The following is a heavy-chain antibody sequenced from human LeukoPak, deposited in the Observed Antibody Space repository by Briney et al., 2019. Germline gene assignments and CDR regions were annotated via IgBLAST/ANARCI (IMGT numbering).Heavy chain of an antibody. CDR3: ARDIVSYCGGDCYFDY. CDR2: ISYDGSNK. D-gene: IGHD2-21*02. V-gene: IGHV3-30-3*01. CDR1: GFTVSSNY. Sequence: GGSLRLSCAASGFTVSSNYMSWVRQAPCKGLEWVALISYDGSNKYYADSVKGRFTISRDNSKNTLYLQMNSLRAEDTAVYYCARDIVSYCGGDCYFDYWGQGTLVTVSS. J-gene: IGHJ4*02.